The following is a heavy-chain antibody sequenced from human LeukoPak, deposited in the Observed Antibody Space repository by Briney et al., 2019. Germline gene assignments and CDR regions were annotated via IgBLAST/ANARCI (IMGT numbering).Heavy chain of an antibody. Sequence: SETLSLTCAVYGGSFSGYYWSWIRRPPGKGLEWIGEINHSGSTNYNPSLKSRVTISVDTSKNQFSLKLSSVTAADTAVYYCARGSDYDILTGYYNRWFDPWGQGTLVTVSS. V-gene: IGHV4-34*01. J-gene: IGHJ5*02. CDR1: GGSFSGYY. D-gene: IGHD3-9*01. CDR2: INHSGST. CDR3: ARGSDYDILTGYYNRWFDP.